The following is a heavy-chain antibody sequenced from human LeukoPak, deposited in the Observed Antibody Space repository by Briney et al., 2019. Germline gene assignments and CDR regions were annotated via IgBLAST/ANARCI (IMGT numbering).Heavy chain of an antibody. V-gene: IGHV1-46*01. CDR2: INPSGGST. D-gene: IGHD2/OR15-2a*01. Sequence: ASVKVSCKASGYTITGYYMHWVRQAPGQGLEWMGIINPSGGSTSYAQEFQGRVTMTRDTSTSTVYMELSNLRSEDTAVYYCATGVIGPDYWGQGTLVTVSS. J-gene: IGHJ4*02. CDR1: GYTITGYY. CDR3: ATGVIGPDY.